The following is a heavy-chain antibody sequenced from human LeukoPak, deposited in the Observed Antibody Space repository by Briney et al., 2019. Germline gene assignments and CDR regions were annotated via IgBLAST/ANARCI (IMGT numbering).Heavy chain of an antibody. J-gene: IGHJ4*02. V-gene: IGHV3-30-3*01. D-gene: IGHD3-10*01. CDR1: GFTFSSYA. CDR2: ISYDGSNK. Sequence: GGSLRLSCAASGFTFSSYAVHWVRQVPGRGLEWVAVISYDGSNKYYADSVKGRFSISRDNSKNTLYLQMNSLRAEDTAVYYCARVLVDGSGSFIVAGRSSGYYFDYWGQGTLVTVSS. CDR3: ARVLVDGSGSFIVAGRSSGYYFDY.